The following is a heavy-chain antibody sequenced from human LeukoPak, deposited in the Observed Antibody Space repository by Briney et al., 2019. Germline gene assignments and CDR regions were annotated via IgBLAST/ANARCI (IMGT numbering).Heavy chain of an antibody. Sequence: QPGGSLRLSCATSGFIFSSYEMAWVRQAPGMGLEFVSYVSNSGSPMIYGDAVKGRFTISRDNSKDSVYLQMDSLRAEDTALYFCAGGPQYGGSYVHWGQGTLVTVSS. D-gene: IGHD1-26*01. CDR3: AGGPQYGGSYVH. CDR1: GFIFSSYE. J-gene: IGHJ4*02. V-gene: IGHV3-48*03. CDR2: VSNSGSPM.